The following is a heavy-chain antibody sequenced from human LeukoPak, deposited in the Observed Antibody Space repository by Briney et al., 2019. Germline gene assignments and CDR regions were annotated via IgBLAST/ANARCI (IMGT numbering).Heavy chain of an antibody. J-gene: IGHJ6*04. V-gene: IGHV1-2*02. Sequence: EASVKVSCKASGYTFTGYYMHWVRQAPGQGLEWMGWINPNSGGTNYALKFQGRVTMTRDTSVSTAYMELSRLRSDDTAVYYCARVNEKDDYVWGSSSMDVWGKGTTVTISS. CDR3: ARVNEKDDYVWGSSSMDV. CDR2: INPNSGGT. D-gene: IGHD3-16*01. CDR1: GYTFTGYY.